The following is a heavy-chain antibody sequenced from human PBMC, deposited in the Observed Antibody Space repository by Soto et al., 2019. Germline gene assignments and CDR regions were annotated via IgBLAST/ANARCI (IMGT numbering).Heavy chain of an antibody. CDR3: ARLNYYGSGSYYHYYYYGMDV. V-gene: IGHV4-34*01. D-gene: IGHD3-10*01. Sequence: SETLSLTCAVYGGSFSGYYWSWIRQPPGKGLEWIGEINRSGSTNYNPSLKSRVTISVDTSKNQFSLKLSSVTAADTAVYYCARLNYYGSGSYYHYYYYGMDVWGQGTTVT. CDR2: INRSGST. CDR1: GGSFSGYY. J-gene: IGHJ6*02.